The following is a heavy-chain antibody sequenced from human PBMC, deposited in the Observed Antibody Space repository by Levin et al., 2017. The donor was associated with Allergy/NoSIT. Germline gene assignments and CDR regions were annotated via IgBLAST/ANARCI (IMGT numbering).Heavy chain of an antibody. V-gene: IGHV3-30*18. J-gene: IGHJ4*02. CDR1: GFIYTTYG. CDR2: ISYDGSNK. Sequence: PGGSLRLSCATSGFIYTTYGMHWVRQVPGKGLEWVALISYDGSNKYYADSVKGRFTISRDDSKNTLYLQMNSLRPDDTAVYYCAKSMTAGATAIFDYWGPGTLVTVSS. CDR3: AKSMTAGATAIFDY. D-gene: IGHD6-13*01.